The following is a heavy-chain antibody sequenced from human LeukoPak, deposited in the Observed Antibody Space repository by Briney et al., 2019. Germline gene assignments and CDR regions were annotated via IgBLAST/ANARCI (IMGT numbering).Heavy chain of an antibody. D-gene: IGHD1-26*01. CDR2: IYYSGST. Sequence: LETLSLTCTVSGGSISSYYWSWIRQPPGKGLEWITYIYYSGSTNYNPSLKSRVTISVDTSKNQFSLKLSSVTAADTAVYYCARRIGRKGAFDMWGQGTMVTVSS. J-gene: IGHJ3*02. CDR3: ARRIGRKGAFDM. V-gene: IGHV4-59*08. CDR1: GGSISSYY.